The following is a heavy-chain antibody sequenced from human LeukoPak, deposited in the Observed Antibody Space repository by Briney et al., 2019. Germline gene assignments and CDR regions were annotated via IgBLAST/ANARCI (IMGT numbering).Heavy chain of an antibody. CDR1: GFTFSRYW. J-gene: IGHJ4*02. CDR2: IKQDGSEK. V-gene: IGHV3-7*01. D-gene: IGHD6-13*01. Sequence: GGSLRLSCAASGFTFSRYWMSWVRQAPGRGLEWVANIKQDGSEKYYVDSVKGRFTISRDNAKNSLYLQMNSLRAEDTAVYYCARSAGSSSWYEGYYFDYWGPGTLVAVSS. CDR3: ARSAGSSSWYEGYYFDY.